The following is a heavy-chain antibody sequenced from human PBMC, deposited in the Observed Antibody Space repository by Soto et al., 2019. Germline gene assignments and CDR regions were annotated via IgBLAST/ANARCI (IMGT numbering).Heavy chain of an antibody. V-gene: IGHV1-69*13. Sequence: ASVKVSCKASGGTFSSYAIGWVRQAPGQGLEWMGGIIPIFGTANYAQKFQGRVTITADESTSTAYMEPSSLRSEDTAVYYCARPGYSSSWYGKIDYYYYGMDVWGQGTTVTVSS. CDR3: ARPGYSSSWYGKIDYYYYGMDV. J-gene: IGHJ6*02. D-gene: IGHD6-13*01. CDR1: GGTFSSYA. CDR2: IIPIFGTA.